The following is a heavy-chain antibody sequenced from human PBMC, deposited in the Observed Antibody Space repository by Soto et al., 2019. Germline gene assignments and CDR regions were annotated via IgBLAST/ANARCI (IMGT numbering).Heavy chain of an antibody. CDR3: ARGGAYYDFWSGYFLHSDAFDI. Sequence: ASVKVSCKASGYTFTSYDINWVRQATGQGLEWMGWMNPNSGNAGYAQKFQGRVTMTRNTPISTAYMELSSLRSEDTAVYYCARGGAYYDFWSGYFLHSDAFDIWGQGTMVTVSS. CDR2: MNPNSGNA. J-gene: IGHJ3*02. CDR1: GYTFTSYD. V-gene: IGHV1-8*01. D-gene: IGHD3-3*01.